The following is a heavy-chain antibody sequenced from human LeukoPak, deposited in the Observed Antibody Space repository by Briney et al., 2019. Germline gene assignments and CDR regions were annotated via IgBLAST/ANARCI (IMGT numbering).Heavy chain of an antibody. CDR3: TKGYCISTSCYDDY. Sequence: GGSLRLSCAASGFTFDDYAMHWVRQAPGKGLEWVSGISWNSGSIGYADSVKGRFTISRDNAKNSLYLQMNSLKAEDTALYYCTKGYCISTSCYDDYWGQGTLVTVSS. J-gene: IGHJ4*02. D-gene: IGHD2-2*01. V-gene: IGHV3-9*01. CDR1: GFTFDDYA. CDR2: ISWNSGSI.